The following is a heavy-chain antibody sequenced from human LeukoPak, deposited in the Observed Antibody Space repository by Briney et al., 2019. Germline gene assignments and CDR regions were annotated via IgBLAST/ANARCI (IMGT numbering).Heavy chain of an antibody. Sequence: GGSLRLSCAASGFTFSSYAMHWVRQAAGKGLEWVAVISYDGSNKYYADSVKGRFTISRDNSKNTLYLQMNSLRAEDTAVYYCARLFRVVVPAANTHFNYWGQGTLVTVSS. D-gene: IGHD2-2*01. J-gene: IGHJ4*02. CDR2: ISYDGSNK. V-gene: IGHV3-30*04. CDR1: GFTFSSYA. CDR3: ARLFRVVVPAANTHFNY.